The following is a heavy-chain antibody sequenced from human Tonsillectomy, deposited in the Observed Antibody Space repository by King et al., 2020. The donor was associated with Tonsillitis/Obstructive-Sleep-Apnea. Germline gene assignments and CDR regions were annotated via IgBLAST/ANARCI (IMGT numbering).Heavy chain of an antibody. CDR3: AREDYDSSGYFPRDYYYMDV. CDR2: INHSGST. D-gene: IGHD3-22*01. Sequence: VQLQQWGAGLLKPSETLSLTCAVYGGSFSGYYWSWIRQPPGKGLEWIGEINHSGSTNYNPSLKSRVTISVDTSKNQFSLKLSSVTAADTAVYYCAREDYDSSGYFPRDYYYMDVWGKGTTVTVSS. V-gene: IGHV4-34*01. J-gene: IGHJ6*03. CDR1: GGSFSGYY.